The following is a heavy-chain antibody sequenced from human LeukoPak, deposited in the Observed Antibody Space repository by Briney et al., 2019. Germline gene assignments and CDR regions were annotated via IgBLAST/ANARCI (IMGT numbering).Heavy chain of an antibody. CDR3: ARGNYDILTGYYTSFDY. V-gene: IGHV1-69*05. J-gene: IGHJ4*02. Sequence: SVKVSCKASGGTFSSCAISWVRQAPGQGLEWMGGIIPIFGTANYAQKFQGRVTITTDESTSTAYMELSSLRSEDTAVYYCARGNYDILTGYYTSFDYWGQGTLVTVSS. CDR1: GGTFSSCA. D-gene: IGHD3-9*01. CDR2: IIPIFGTA.